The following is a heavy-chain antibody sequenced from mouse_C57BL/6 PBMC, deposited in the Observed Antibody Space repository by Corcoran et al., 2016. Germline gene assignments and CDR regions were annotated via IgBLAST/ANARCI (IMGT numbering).Heavy chain of an antibody. J-gene: IGHJ4*01. CDR3: ARETTVVATDYTMDY. V-gene: IGHV9-3*01. Sequence: QIQLVQSGPELKKTGATAKISCKASGYTFTTYGMSWVKQAPGKGLKWMGWINTYSGVPTYADDFKGRFAFSLETSASTAYLQINNLKNEDTATYFCARETTVVATDYTMDYWGQGTSVTVSS. CDR2: INTYSGVP. D-gene: IGHD1-1*01. CDR1: GYTFTTYG.